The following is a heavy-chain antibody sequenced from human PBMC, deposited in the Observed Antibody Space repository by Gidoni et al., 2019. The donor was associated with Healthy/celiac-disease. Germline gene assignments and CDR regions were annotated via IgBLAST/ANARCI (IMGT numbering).Heavy chain of an antibody. CDR3: ARVEVVAVNWFDP. V-gene: IGHV4-34*01. D-gene: IGHD3-3*01. CDR2: INHSGST. Sequence: QVQLQQRGAGLLKPSETLSLTCAVYGGSFSCYYWILVRQPPGKGLEWIGEINHSGSTNYNPSLKSRVTISVDTSKNLFSLKLSSVTAADTAVYYCARVEVVAVNWFDPWGQGTLVTVSS. CDR1: GGSFSCYY. J-gene: IGHJ5*02.